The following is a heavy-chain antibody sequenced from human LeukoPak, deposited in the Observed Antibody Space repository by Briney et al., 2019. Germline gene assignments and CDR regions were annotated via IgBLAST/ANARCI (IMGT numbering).Heavy chain of an antibody. CDR3: AAHFLYSGSPRDFDY. CDR2: INHSGST. CDR1: GGSISSHY. D-gene: IGHD1-26*01. V-gene: IGHV4-34*01. Sequence: SETLSLTCTVSGGSISSHYWSWIRQPPGKGLEWIGEINHSGSTNYNPSLKSRVTISVDTSKNQFSLKLSSVTAADTAVYYCAAHFLYSGSPRDFDYWGQGTLVTVSS. J-gene: IGHJ4*02.